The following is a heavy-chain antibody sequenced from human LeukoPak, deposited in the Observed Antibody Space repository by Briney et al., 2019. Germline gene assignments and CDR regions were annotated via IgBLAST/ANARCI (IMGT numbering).Heavy chain of an antibody. CDR3: AKDSDTAMVDVYYYSMDV. CDR1: GFTFSSYG. D-gene: IGHD5-18*01. V-gene: IGHV3-30*18. CDR2: ISYDGSNK. Sequence: GGALRLSCAASGFTFSSYGMHRVRQAPGKGLGWVGVISYDGSNKYYADSVKCRFTISRDNSKNTLYLQMNSLRAEDTAVYYCAKDSDTAMVDVYYYSMDVWGQGTTVTVSS. J-gene: IGHJ6*02.